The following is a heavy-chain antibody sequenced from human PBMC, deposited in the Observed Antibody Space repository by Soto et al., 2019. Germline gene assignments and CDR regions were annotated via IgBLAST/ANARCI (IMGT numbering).Heavy chain of an antibody. J-gene: IGHJ4*02. V-gene: IGHV2-5*02. CDR3: AHSPCSSTSCYFVDYFDY. CDR1: GFSLRTSGVG. CDR2: IYWDDDK. Sequence: QITLKESGPPLVKPTQTLMLTCTFSGFSLRTSGVGVSWIRQLLGKALEWLALIYWDDDKRYSPSLKSRLTITKDTSKSQVVLTMTNMDPVDTAIFYCAHSPCSSTSCYFVDYFDYWGQGTLVTVSS. D-gene: IGHD2-2*01.